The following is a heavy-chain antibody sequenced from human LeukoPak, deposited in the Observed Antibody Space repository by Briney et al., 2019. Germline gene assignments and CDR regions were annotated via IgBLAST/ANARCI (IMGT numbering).Heavy chain of an antibody. J-gene: IGHJ3*02. CDR1: GYTFTGYY. CDR3: ARGRITIFGVVIKEKHDAFDI. V-gene: IGHV1-2*02. CDR2: INPNSGGT. D-gene: IGHD3-3*01. Sequence: ASVKVSCKASGYTFTGYYMHWLRQAPGQGLEWMGWINPNSGGTNYAQKFQGRVTMTRDTSISTAYMELSRLRSDDTAVYYCARGRITIFGVVIKEKHDAFDIWGKGTMVTVSS.